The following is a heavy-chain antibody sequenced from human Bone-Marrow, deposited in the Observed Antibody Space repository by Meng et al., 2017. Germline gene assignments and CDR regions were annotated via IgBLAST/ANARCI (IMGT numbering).Heavy chain of an antibody. CDR3: ARDNLKDWFDP. V-gene: IGHV1-69*13. Sequence: QVQLEKSGVERKRPGASVKVSCKASGYNLITYYMHWVRQAPGQGLEWMGGIIPIFGTANYAQKFQGRVTITADESTSTAYMELSSLRSEDTAVYYCARDNLKDWFDPWGQGTLVTVSS. J-gene: IGHJ5*02. CDR1: GYNLITYY. CDR2: IIPIFGTA.